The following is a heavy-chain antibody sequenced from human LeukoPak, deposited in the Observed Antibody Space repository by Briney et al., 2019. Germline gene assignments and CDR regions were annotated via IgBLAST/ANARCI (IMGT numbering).Heavy chain of an antibody. V-gene: IGHV3-7*01. CDR2: INQGGSEK. D-gene: IGHD1-26*01. Sequence: GGSLRLSCAASGFTFSNYWMIWVRQAPGKGPEWVADINQGGSEKYYIDSVKGRFTISRDNAKNSLYLQMNSLRAEDTAVYYCASWEGGVGARIDYWGQGPLVTVSS. J-gene: IGHJ4*02. CDR3: ASWEGGVGARIDY. CDR1: GFTFSNYW.